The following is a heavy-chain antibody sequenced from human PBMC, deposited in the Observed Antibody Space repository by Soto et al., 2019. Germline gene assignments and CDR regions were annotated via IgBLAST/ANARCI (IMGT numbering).Heavy chain of an antibody. D-gene: IGHD6-25*01. Sequence: QLQLQESGPGLVKPSETLSLTCTVSRGSISSGTNYWAWIRQPPGKGLEWIANIYYSGSTFYNPSLKSRVTISLDKSKNQFSLKLRSVTAADTAVYYCASHEAGWYFDSWGQGTLVTVSS. CDR2: IYYSGST. CDR3: ASHEAGWYFDS. CDR1: RGSISSGTNY. V-gene: IGHV4-39*01. J-gene: IGHJ4*02.